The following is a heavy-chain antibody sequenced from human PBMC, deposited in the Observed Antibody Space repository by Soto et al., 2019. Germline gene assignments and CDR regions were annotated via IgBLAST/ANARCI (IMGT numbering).Heavy chain of an antibody. Sequence: PSETLSLTCTVPGGSVNIGTYYWSWIRQPPGKGLEWIGFIHYSGSTNYNLSLKSRVTISVDTSKTQFSLELNSVTAADTAVYYYARGNSRDSSGGSCYWNYWGQGTLVTVSS. J-gene: IGHJ4*02. CDR3: ARGNSRDSSGGSCYWNY. CDR2: IHYSGST. V-gene: IGHV4-61*01. D-gene: IGHD2-15*01. CDR1: GGSVNIGTYY.